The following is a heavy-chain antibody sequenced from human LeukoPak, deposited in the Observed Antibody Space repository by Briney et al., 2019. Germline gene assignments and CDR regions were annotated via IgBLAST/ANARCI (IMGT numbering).Heavy chain of an antibody. Sequence: GGSLRLSCAASGFTFRCYWMSWVRQAPGKGLEWVANIKQDGSEKYYVDSVKGRFTISRDNAKNSLYLQMNSLRAEDTGVYYCAREHPYYYDSSGTALMAEIKYYFDYWGQGTLVTVSS. CDR3: AREHPYYYDSSGTALMAEIKYYFDY. J-gene: IGHJ4*02. CDR2: IKQDGSEK. CDR1: GFTFRCYW. V-gene: IGHV3-7*01. D-gene: IGHD3-22*01.